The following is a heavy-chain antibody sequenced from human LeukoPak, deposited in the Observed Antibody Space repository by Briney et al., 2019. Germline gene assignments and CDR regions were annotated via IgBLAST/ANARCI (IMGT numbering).Heavy chain of an antibody. D-gene: IGHD7-27*01. J-gene: IGHJ1*01. CDR2: IKTKIDGGTT. V-gene: IGHV3-15*01. Sequence: PGGSLRLSCAASGFTFSSYGMHWVRQTPGKGLEWVGRIKTKIDGGTTDYAAPVKGRFTISRDDSKNTLYLEMNSLKTEDTAVYYCTTVWGGDWGQGTLVTVSS. CDR3: TTVWGGD. CDR1: GFTFSSYG.